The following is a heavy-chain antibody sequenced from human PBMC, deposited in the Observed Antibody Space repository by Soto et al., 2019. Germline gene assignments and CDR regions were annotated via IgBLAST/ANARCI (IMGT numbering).Heavy chain of an antibody. J-gene: IGHJ4*02. CDR2: LYYNVGT. V-gene: IGHV4-39*01. Sequence: PSETLSLTCTVSGSSISSSGYYWGWIRQPPGRGLEWIGSLYYNVGTYYNPSLKSRVTISADTSANQFSLMVNSVTAADTAIYYCARFPSRHWVDYGGQETLVTFPS. D-gene: IGHD3-16*01. CDR3: ARFPSRHWVDY. CDR1: GSSISSSGYY.